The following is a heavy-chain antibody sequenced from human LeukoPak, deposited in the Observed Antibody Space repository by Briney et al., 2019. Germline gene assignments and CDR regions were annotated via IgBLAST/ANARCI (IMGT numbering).Heavy chain of an antibody. V-gene: IGHV3-23*01. J-gene: IGHJ5*02. Sequence: PGGSLRLSCAASGFTFSSYGMSWDRQAPGKGLEWVSAISGSGGSTYYADSVKGRFTISRDNSKNTLYLQMNSLRAEDTAVYYCARASKLYYDILTGLMGFDPWGQGTLVTVSS. CDR2: ISGSGGST. D-gene: IGHD3-9*01. CDR1: GFTFSSYG. CDR3: ARASKLYYDILTGLMGFDP.